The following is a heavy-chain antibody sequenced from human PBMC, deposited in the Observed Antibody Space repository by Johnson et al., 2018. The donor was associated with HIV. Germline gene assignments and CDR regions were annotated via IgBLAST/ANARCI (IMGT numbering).Heavy chain of an antibody. Sequence: QVQLVESGGGVVQPGRSLRLSCAASGFIFSNCAMHWVRQAPGKGLEWVSLISYDGNYKFYADSVKGRFTISRDNSKNTLYLQMNSLRVEDTAMYYCAKDVQVRGIVLMVTLFDAFDIWGQGTMVTVSS. CDR2: ISYDGNYK. J-gene: IGHJ3*02. D-gene: IGHD2-8*01. CDR3: AKDVQVRGIVLMVTLFDAFDI. CDR1: GFIFSNCA. V-gene: IGHV3-30*04.